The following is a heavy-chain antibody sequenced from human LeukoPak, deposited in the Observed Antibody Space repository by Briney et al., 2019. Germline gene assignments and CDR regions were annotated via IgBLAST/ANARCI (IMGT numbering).Heavy chain of an antibody. Sequence: GGSLRLSCAASGFTFSSYAMHWVRQAAGKGLEWVAVISYDGSNKYYADSVKGRFTISRDNSKNTLYLQMNSLRAEDTAVYYCARDQRTYYYDSSGFPFNYWGQGTLVTVSS. CDR2: ISYDGSNK. J-gene: IGHJ4*02. CDR3: ARDQRTYYYDSSGFPFNY. CDR1: GFTFSSYA. D-gene: IGHD3-22*01. V-gene: IGHV3-30-3*01.